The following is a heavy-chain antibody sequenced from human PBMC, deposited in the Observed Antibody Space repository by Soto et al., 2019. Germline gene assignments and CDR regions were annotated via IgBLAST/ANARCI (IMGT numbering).Heavy chain of an antibody. CDR1: GGTFSTNT. J-gene: IGHJ4*02. D-gene: IGHD3-22*01. V-gene: IGHV1-69*13. CDR3: ARQFDSDTSGYYYAY. Sequence: GAAVKVSCKASGGTFSTNTISWVRQAPGQGLEWMGGIMPIFGSANYAQKFQGRVTITADEYTRTVYMELSRLRSEDTAVYYCARQFDSDTSGYYYAYWGQGILVTGLL. CDR2: IMPIFGSA.